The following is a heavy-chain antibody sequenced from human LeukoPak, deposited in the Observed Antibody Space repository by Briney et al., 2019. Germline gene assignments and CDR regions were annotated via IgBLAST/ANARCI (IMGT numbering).Heavy chain of an antibody. CDR1: GGSISSGGYS. Sequence: SETLSLTCAVSGGSISSGGYSWSWIRQPPGKGLEWIGYIYHSGSTYYNPSLKSRVTISVDRSKNQFSLKLSSVTAADTAVYYCARGGYYRMDVWGQGTTVTVSS. V-gene: IGHV4-30-2*01. CDR2: IYHSGST. J-gene: IGHJ6*02. D-gene: IGHD3-10*01. CDR3: ARGGYYRMDV.